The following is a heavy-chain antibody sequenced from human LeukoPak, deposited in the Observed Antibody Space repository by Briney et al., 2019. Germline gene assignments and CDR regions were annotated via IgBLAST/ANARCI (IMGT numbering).Heavy chain of an antibody. D-gene: IGHD2-15*01. CDR1: GGSISSSSYS. J-gene: IGHJ6*03. V-gene: IGHV4-39*07. Sequence: SETLSLTCTVSGGSISSSSYSWGWIRQPPGKGLEWIGSIYYSGSTYYNPSLKSRVTISVDTSKNQFSLKLSSVTAADTAVYYCARVLAVSTGYYYYMDVWGKGTTVTVSS. CDR3: ARVLAVSTGYYYYMDV. CDR2: IYYSGST.